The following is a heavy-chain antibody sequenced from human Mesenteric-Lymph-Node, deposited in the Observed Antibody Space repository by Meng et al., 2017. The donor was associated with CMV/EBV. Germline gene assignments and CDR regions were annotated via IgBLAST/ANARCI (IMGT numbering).Heavy chain of an antibody. CDR1: YTFTHYA. Sequence: YTFTHYAINWVRQATGQRLGWMGWINAGNGNTKYSQKFQGRVTITRDTSASTAYMELSSLRSEDTAVYYCARNYYGSGSYYMAGYFDLWGRGTLVTVSS. CDR2: INAGNGNT. CDR3: ARNYYGSGSYYMAGYFDL. J-gene: IGHJ2*01. V-gene: IGHV1-3*01. D-gene: IGHD3-10*01.